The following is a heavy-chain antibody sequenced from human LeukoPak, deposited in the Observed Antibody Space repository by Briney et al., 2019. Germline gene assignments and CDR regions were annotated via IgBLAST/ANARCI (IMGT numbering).Heavy chain of an antibody. D-gene: IGHD5-12*01. Sequence: SETLSLTCTVAGDSISSSRNYWGWIRQPPGKGLEWIGSMYYSGSTYYNPSLKSRVIMSVDTSKNQLSLKLSSVTAADTAVYYCARDGVATNDYWGQGILVAVSS. CDR1: GDSISSSRNY. V-gene: IGHV4-39*02. CDR3: ARDGVATNDY. CDR2: MYYSGST. J-gene: IGHJ4*02.